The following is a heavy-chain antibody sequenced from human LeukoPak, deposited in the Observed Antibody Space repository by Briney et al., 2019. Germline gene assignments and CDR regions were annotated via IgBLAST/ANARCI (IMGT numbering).Heavy chain of an antibody. CDR1: GFTFSSYW. V-gene: IGHV3-7*01. CDR2: IKHDASEI. Sequence: GGSLRLSCAASGFTFSSYWMDWVRQAPGQGLEWVANIKHDASEIYYVDSVKGRFTISRDNAKNSLYLQMKNLRAEDTAVYYCEGERGDAFDVWGQGTMVTVSS. J-gene: IGHJ3*01. CDR3: EGERGDAFDV.